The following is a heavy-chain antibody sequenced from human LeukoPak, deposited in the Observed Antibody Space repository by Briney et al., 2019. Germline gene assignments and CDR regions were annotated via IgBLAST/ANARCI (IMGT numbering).Heavy chain of an antibody. J-gene: IGHJ4*02. D-gene: IGHD2-21*01. CDR3: ARGRDLFLDS. Sequence: SQILSLTCAISGDSVSNNGAAWNWIRQSPSRGLEWLGRTYYRSKWSNDYDESVKSRITINPDTSKNQFSLQLNSVTPEDTAVYYCARGRDLFLDSWGQGTLVTVSS. V-gene: IGHV6-1*01. CDR2: TYYRSKWSN. CDR1: GDSVSNNGAA.